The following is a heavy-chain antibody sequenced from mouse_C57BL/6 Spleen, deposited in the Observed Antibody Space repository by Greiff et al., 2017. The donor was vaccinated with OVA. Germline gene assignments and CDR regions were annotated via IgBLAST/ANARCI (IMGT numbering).Heavy chain of an antibody. CDR3: ARNYCGRRGYVDV. CDR2: IDPSDRDT. Sequence: QLQQPGAELVRPGSSVKLSCKASVYSFTSYWMPWVTQRPIQGLDWLCNIDPSDRDTHYNQKFKDKATLTVDKSSSTAYMQLSSLTSEDSAVYYCARNYCGRRGYVDVWGTGTTVTVSS. J-gene: IGHJ1*03. CDR1: VYSFTSYW. D-gene: IGHD1-1*01. V-gene: IGHV1-52*01.